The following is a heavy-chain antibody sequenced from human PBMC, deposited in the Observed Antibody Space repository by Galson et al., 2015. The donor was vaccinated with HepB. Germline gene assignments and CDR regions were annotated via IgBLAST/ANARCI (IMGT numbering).Heavy chain of an antibody. Sequence: SLRLSCAASGFTFSDYYMSWIRQAPGKGLEWISYISSTGSTISYADSVKGRFTISRDNAENSLYLQMNSLRAEDTAVYYCGRRHCRSTSCHCDYWGQGTLVTVSS. CDR2: ISSTGSTI. V-gene: IGHV3-11*01. CDR3: GRRHCRSTSCHCDY. CDR1: GFTFSDYY. J-gene: IGHJ4*02. D-gene: IGHD2-2*01.